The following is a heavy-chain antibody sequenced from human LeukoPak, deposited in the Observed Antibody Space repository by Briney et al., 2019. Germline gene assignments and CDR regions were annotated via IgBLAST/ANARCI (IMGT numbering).Heavy chain of an antibody. CDR1: GGSLSGFF. V-gene: IGHV4-34*01. CDR3: ARNVGLYYYYMDV. J-gene: IGHJ6*03. CDR2: IYYSGST. D-gene: IGHD3-10*02. Sequence: SETLSLTCAVSGGSLSGFFWSWIRQPPGKGLEWIGSIYYSGSTYYNPSLKSRVTISVDTSKNQFSLKLSSVTAADTAVYYCARNVGLYYYYMDVWGKGTTVTVSS.